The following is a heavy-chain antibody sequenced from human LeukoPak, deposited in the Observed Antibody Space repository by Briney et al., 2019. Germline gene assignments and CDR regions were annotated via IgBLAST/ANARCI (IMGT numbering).Heavy chain of an antibody. CDR3: ARVETGVGPDY. CDR2: INDRGSI. CDR1: GGSLSGYF. Sequence: SETLSLTCAVYGGSLSGYFWSWIRQPPGQGLEWIGEINDRGSINHDPSFRSRVTLSVDTSKMQLSLKLTSVTAADTAVYYCARVETGVGPDYWGQGTLVTVSS. J-gene: IGHJ1*01. D-gene: IGHD1-26*01. V-gene: IGHV4-34*01.